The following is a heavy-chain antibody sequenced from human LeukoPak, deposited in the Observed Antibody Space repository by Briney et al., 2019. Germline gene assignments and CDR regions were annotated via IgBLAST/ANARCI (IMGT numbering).Heavy chain of an antibody. D-gene: IGHD3-16*01. J-gene: IGHJ6*02. Sequence: GGSLRLSCAASGFTFSAFGMNWVRQAPGKGLEWVSTITKSGDSTYYVDSVEGRFTISRDNSKNTLYLQMSNLRAEDTAVYFCARGGGLDVWGQGATVTVSS. CDR2: ITKSGDST. CDR1: GFTFSAFG. CDR3: ARGGGLDV. V-gene: IGHV3-23*01.